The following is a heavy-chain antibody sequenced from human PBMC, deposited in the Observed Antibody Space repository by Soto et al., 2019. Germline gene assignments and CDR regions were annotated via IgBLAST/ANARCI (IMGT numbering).Heavy chain of an antibody. J-gene: IGHJ4*02. CDR2: IIPYYNTL. V-gene: IGHV1-69*13. CDR1: EGTFNSYA. Sequence: SVKVSCKASEGTFNSYAIAWVRQAPGQGLEWMGGIIPYYNTLNYAQKFQDRVTITADDSTNTVYMELSSLRSDDTAVYFCASGASRWYPYFFDSWAQGTLVTSPQ. D-gene: IGHD6-13*01. CDR3: ASGASRWYPYFFDS.